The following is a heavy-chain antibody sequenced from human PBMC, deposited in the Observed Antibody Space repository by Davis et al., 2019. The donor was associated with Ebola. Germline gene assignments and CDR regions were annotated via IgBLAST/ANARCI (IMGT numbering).Heavy chain of an antibody. CDR2: ITVTSNYT. CDR1: GFTFSSYS. Sequence: GESLKISCAASGFTFSSYSMNWVRQPPRKGLEWVSSITVTSNYTYYADSVKGRFTISRDNAKNSLYLQMNSLGAEDTAVYYCERRNWFDPWGQGTLVTVSS. CDR3: ERRNWFDP. V-gene: IGHV3-21*01. J-gene: IGHJ5*02.